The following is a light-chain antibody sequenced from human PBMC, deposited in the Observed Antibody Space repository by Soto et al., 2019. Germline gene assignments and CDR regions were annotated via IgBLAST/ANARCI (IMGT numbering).Light chain of an antibody. CDR3: SSYTSSSTL. J-gene: IGLJ2*01. Sequence: QSALTQPASVSGSPGQSITISCTGTSSDVGGYNYVSWYQQHPGKAPKLMIYDVSNRPSGVSNRFSGSKSGNTASLTISGXQAEDEADYYCSSYTSSSTLFGGGTKLTVL. V-gene: IGLV2-14*01. CDR2: DVS. CDR1: SSDVGGYNY.